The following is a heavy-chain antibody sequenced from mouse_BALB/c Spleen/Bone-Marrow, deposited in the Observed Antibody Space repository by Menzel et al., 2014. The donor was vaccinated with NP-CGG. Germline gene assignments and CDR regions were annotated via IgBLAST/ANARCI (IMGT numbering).Heavy chain of an antibody. Sequence: QVQLQQSGAELVKPGASVKLSCKASGYTFTSYYMYWVKQRPGQGLEWIGGIYPSNGGTNFNEKFKSKATLTVDKSSSTAYMQLSSLTSEDSAVYYCTRYVYDPLYAMDYWGQGTSVTVSS. CDR3: TRYVYDPLYAMDY. CDR2: IYPSNGGT. D-gene: IGHD2-3*01. CDR1: GYTFTSYY. J-gene: IGHJ4*01. V-gene: IGHV1S81*02.